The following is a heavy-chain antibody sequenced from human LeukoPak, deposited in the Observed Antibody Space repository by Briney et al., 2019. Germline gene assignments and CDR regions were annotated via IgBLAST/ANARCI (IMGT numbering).Heavy chain of an antibody. CDR2: IGTAGDT. Sequence: GGPLRLSCAASGFTFDDYAMHWVRQATGKGLEWVSAIGTAGDTYYPGSVKGRFTISRENAKNSLYLQMNSLRAGDTAVYYCARGSADYYYYGMDVWGQGTTVTVSS. J-gene: IGHJ6*02. CDR3: ARGSADYYYYGMDV. CDR1: GFTFDDYA. D-gene: IGHD3-10*01. V-gene: IGHV3-13*01.